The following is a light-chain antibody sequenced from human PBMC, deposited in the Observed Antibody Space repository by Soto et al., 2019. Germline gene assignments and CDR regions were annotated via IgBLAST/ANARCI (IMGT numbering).Light chain of an antibody. Sequence: DIQMTQSPSTLSASVGDRVTISCRASQSIQNWLAWYQHKPGKAPNLLIFDASDLASGVSARFSGSGSGAEFTLTISSLQADDFATYYCQHYASYPFTFGRGTRLEIK. V-gene: IGKV1-5*01. CDR2: DAS. CDR1: QSIQNW. CDR3: QHYASYPFT. J-gene: IGKJ2*01.